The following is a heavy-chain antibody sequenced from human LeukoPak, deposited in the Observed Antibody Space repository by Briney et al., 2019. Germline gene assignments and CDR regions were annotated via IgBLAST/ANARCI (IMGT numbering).Heavy chain of an antibody. D-gene: IGHD3-16*01. CDR2: ISGRSSHT. V-gene: IGHV3-21*06. Sequence: GGSLRLSCSASGFTFSDYDMNWIRQAPGKGLEWISAISGRSSHTYYGDSVKGRFSISGDNAKNLLYLQMNGLGAEDTAVYYCGRAFPPLRTSSAGDLWGQGTLVTVSS. CDR3: GRAFPPLRTSSAGDL. CDR1: GFTFSDYD. J-gene: IGHJ4*02.